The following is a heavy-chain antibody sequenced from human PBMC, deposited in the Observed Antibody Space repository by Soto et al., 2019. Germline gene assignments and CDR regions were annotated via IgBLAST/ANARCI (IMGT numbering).Heavy chain of an antibody. J-gene: IGHJ6*02. V-gene: IGHV3-7*03. CDR3: AKRAQLRYYYYGMDV. CDR1: GFTFSSSW. CDR2: IKQDGSER. Sequence: PGGSLRLSCAASGFTFSSSWMSWVRQAPGKGLEWVANIKQDGSERYYVDSVKGRFTISRDNSKNTLYLQMNSLRAEDTAVYYCAKRAQLRYYYYGMDVWGQGTTVTVSS. D-gene: IGHD2-2*01.